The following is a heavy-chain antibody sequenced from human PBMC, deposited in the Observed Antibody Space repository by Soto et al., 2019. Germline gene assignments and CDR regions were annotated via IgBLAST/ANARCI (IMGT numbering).Heavy chain of an antibody. CDR3: SASSGWYNAFAI. J-gene: IGHJ3*02. D-gene: IGHD6-19*01. Sequence: EVQLLESGGGLVQPGGSLRLSCAASGFTFSSYAMSWVRQAPGKGLELGSAISGSGGRTYYADSVKGRFTISRDNSKNTLYLHMNSLSAEDTAVYYCSASSGWYNAFAIWGQGTMVTVSS. CDR2: ISGSGGRT. CDR1: GFTFSSYA. V-gene: IGHV3-23*01.